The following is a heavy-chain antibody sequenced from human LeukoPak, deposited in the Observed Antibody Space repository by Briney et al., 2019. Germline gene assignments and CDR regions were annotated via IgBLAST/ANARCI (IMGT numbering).Heavy chain of an antibody. CDR1: GFTVSSNY. Sequence: GGSLRLSCAASGFTVSSNYMSWVRQAPGKRLEWVSVIYSGGSTYYADSVKGRFTISRDNSKNTLYLQMNSLRAEDTAVYYCARDVGRIGSGNWFDPWGQGTLVTVSS. CDR3: ARDVGRIGSGNWFDP. D-gene: IGHD3-10*01. CDR2: IYSGGST. J-gene: IGHJ5*02. V-gene: IGHV3-66*01.